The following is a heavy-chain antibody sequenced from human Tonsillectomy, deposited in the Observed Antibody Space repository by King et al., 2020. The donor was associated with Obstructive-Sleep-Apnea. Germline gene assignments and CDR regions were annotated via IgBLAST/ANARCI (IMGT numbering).Heavy chain of an antibody. D-gene: IGHD4-17*01. CDR2: INHSGAT. V-gene: IGHV4-34*01. Sequence: VQLQQWGAGLLKPSETLSLTCAVYGGSFSDYYWSWIRQPPGKGLEWIGEINHSGATNYNPSLKSRVTISVDTSKNHFSLRLSSVTAADTAVYYCASLMVTTGDYWGQGTLVTVSS. CDR1: GGSFSDYY. CDR3: ASLMVTTGDY. J-gene: IGHJ4*02.